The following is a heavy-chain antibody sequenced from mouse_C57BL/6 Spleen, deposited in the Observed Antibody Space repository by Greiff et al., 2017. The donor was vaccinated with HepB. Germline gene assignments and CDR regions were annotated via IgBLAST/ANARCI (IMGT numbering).Heavy chain of an antibody. CDR2: INPSNGGT. Sequence: QVQLQQPGTELVKPGASVKLSCKASGYTFTSYWMHWVKQRPGQGLEWIGNINPSNGGTNYNEKFKSKATLTVDKSSSTAYMQLSSLTSEDSAVYYCARSLFGTVVPHSMDYWGQGTSVTVSS. D-gene: IGHD1-1*01. CDR1: GYTFTSYW. J-gene: IGHJ4*01. V-gene: IGHV1-53*01. CDR3: ARSLFGTVVPHSMDY.